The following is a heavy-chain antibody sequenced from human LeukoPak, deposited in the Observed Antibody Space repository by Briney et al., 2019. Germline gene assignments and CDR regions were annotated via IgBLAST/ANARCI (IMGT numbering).Heavy chain of an antibody. CDR1: GFTFSSYD. CDR3: AKGRGLSYDYGVDY. Sequence: GGSLRLSCAASGFTFSSYDMHWVRQATGKGLEWVSAIGTAGDTYYPGSVKGRFTISRENAKNSLYLQMNSLRAGDTAVYYCAKGRGLSYDYGVDYWGQGTLVTVSS. D-gene: IGHD4-17*01. V-gene: IGHV3-13*01. CDR2: IGTAGDT. J-gene: IGHJ4*02.